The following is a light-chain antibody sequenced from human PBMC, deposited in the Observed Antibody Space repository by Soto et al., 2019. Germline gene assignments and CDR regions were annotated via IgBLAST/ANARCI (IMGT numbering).Light chain of an antibody. J-gene: IGKJ1*01. CDR3: LQHYSWPWT. CDR2: RIF. Sequence: EIVMTQSPGTVSVFPGETVTLSCRASQSVSGYLDWFHQKPGQAPRLVLLRIFTRAIGVPARFSGSGSETEFTLTVSGLQSEDSGVYYCLQHYSWPWTFGQETKVEIK. V-gene: IGKV3-15*01. CDR1: QSVSGY.